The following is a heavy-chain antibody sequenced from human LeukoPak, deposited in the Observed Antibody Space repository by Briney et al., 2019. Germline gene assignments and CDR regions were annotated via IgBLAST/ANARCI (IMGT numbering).Heavy chain of an antibody. CDR3: ARDRYYYDSSSYFSAFDT. CDR2: IKQDGSEK. CDR1: GFTFSSYW. D-gene: IGHD3-22*01. V-gene: IGHV3-7*01. J-gene: IGHJ3*02. Sequence: GGSLRLSCAASGFTFSSYWMSWVRQAPGKGLEWVANIKQDGSEKYYVDSVKGRFTISRDNAKNSLYLQMNSLRAEDTAVYYCARDRYYYDSSSYFSAFDTWGQGTMVTVSS.